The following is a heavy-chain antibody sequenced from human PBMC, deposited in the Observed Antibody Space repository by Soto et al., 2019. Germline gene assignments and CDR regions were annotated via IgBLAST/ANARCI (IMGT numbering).Heavy chain of an antibody. V-gene: IGHV3-23*01. CDR2: ISGSGGST. D-gene: IGHD3-9*01. CDR1: GFTFSSYA. J-gene: IGHJ4*02. CDR3: AVPYDILTGFDY. Sequence: PGGSLRLSCAASGFTFSSYAMSWVRQAPGKGLEWVSAISGSGGSTYYADSVKGRFTISRDNSKNTLYLQMNSLRAEDTAVYYCAVPYDILTGFDYWGQGTLVTVSS.